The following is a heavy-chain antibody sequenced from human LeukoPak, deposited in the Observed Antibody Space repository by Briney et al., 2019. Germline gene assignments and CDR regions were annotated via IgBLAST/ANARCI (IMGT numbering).Heavy chain of an antibody. CDR2: IYYSGST. J-gene: IGHJ3*02. Sequence: SETLSLTCTVSGGSISSSSYYWGWIRQPPGKGLEWIGSIYYSGSTYYNASLKSRVTISVDRSKNQFSLKVTSVTAADTAVYYCAXHNWFGQNAFDIWGQGTMVTVSS. V-gene: IGHV4-39*01. D-gene: IGHD3-10*01. CDR1: GGSISSSSYY. CDR3: AXHNWFGQNAFDI.